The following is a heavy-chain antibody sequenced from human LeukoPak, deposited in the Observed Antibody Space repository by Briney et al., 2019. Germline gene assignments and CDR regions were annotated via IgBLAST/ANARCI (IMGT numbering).Heavy chain of an antibody. V-gene: IGHV3-21*01. CDR3: ARGTGIQLWPRG. D-gene: IGHD5-18*01. CDR2: ISSSSSYI. CDR1: GFTFSSYR. Sequence: GGSLRLSCAASGFTFSSYRMNWVRQAPGKGLEWVSSISSSSSYIYYADSVKGRFTISRDNAKNSLYLQMNSLRTEDTAMYYCARGTGIQLWPRGGGQGSLVTVP. J-gene: IGHJ4*02.